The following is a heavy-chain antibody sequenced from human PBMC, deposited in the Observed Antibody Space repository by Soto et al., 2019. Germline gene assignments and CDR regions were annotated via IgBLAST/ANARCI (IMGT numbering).Heavy chain of an antibody. CDR1: GFNFGGYA. V-gene: IGHV3-23*01. D-gene: IGHD3-16*01. Sequence: WGCLGLSCAGTGFNFGGYAMSWVRQAPGKGLEWVSTLSCDGSRAYYAYSVRVRFTVSRDNSNRTLYLRMNSLRADDTAIYYWAKRGGYGFSFYHXWGQVTSVTVSX. J-gene: IGHJ1*01. CDR3: AKRGGYGFSFYHX. CDR2: LSCDGSRA.